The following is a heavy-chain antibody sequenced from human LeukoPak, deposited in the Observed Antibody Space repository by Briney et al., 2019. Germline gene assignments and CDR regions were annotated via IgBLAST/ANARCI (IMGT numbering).Heavy chain of an antibody. CDR3: AYSSSSVYYYYMDV. CDR1: GGSISSGSYY. Sequence: TLSLTCTVSGGSISSGSYYWSWIRQPAGKGLEWIGRIYTSGSTNYNPSLKSRVTISVDTSKNQFSLKLSSVTAADTAVYYCAYSSSSVYYYYMDVWGKGTTVTVSS. CDR2: IYTSGST. V-gene: IGHV4-61*02. D-gene: IGHD6-6*01. J-gene: IGHJ6*03.